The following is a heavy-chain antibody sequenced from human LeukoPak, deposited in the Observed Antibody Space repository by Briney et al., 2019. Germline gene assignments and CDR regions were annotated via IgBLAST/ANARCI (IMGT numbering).Heavy chain of an antibody. CDR3: AREDCSGGSCRFDY. V-gene: IGHV4-59*01. J-gene: IGHJ4*02. CDR1: GGSISSYY. D-gene: IGHD2-15*01. CDR2: IYYSGST. Sequence: PSETLSLTCTVSGGSISSYYWSWIRQPPGKGLEWIGYIYYSGSTNYNPSLKSRVTISVDTSKNQFSLKLSSVTAADTAVYYCAREDCSGGSCRFDYWGQGTLVTVSS.